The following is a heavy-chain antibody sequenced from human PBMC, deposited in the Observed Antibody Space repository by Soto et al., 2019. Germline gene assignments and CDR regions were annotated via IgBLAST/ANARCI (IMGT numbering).Heavy chain of an antibody. J-gene: IGHJ5*02. CDR1: GCTFTSYW. Sequence: GASVKVCGKASGCTFTSYWIRWVRPAPGQGLEWMGWISAYNGNTNYAQKLQGRVTMTTDTSTSTAYMELRSLRSDDTAVYYCARGRFVPYRWFDPWGQGTLVTVSS. D-gene: IGHD2-8*01. CDR2: ISAYNGNT. CDR3: ARGRFVPYRWFDP. V-gene: IGHV1-18*01.